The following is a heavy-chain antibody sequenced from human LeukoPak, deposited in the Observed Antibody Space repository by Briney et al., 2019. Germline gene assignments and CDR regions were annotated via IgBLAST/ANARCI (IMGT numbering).Heavy chain of an antibody. CDR1: GYTFTSYY. Sequence: GASAKVSCKAFGYTFTSYYMHWVRQAPGQGLEWMGIINPSGGSTSYAQKFQGRVTMTRDMSTSTVYMELSSLRSEDTAVYYCARVGTTWDWFDPWGQGTLVTVSS. CDR2: INPSGGST. CDR3: ARVGTTWDWFDP. J-gene: IGHJ5*02. V-gene: IGHV1-46*01. D-gene: IGHD4-11*01.